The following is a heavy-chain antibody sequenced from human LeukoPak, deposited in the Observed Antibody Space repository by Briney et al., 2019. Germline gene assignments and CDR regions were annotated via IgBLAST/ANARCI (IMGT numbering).Heavy chain of an antibody. CDR1: GYTFTNYD. Sequence: ASVKVSCKASGYTFTNYDINWVRQATGQGLGWMGWMNPNSGNTGYAQKFQGSVTMARNTSISTAYMELSSLRSEDTGVYYCARGGWPDSFYWGQGTLVTVSS. D-gene: IGHD6-19*01. J-gene: IGHJ4*02. V-gene: IGHV1-8*01. CDR3: ARGGWPDSFY. CDR2: MNPNSGNT.